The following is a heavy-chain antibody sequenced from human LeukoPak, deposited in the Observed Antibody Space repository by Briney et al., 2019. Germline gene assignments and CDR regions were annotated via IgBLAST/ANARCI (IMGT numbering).Heavy chain of an antibody. Sequence: PGESLRLSCAGSGFTFSTYWMYWVRQAPGKGLGWVANIKGDGSQKNYADSVKGRFTISGDNAKNSLYLQINSLRDEDTAVYYCARGNDYWGQGTLVTVSS. CDR2: IKGDGSQK. J-gene: IGHJ4*02. V-gene: IGHV3-7*04. CDR3: ARGNDY. CDR1: GFTFSTYW.